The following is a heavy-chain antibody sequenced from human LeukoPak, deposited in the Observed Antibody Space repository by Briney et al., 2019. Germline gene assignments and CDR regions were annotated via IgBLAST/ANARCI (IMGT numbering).Heavy chain of an antibody. J-gene: IGHJ4*02. CDR3: ARVLSRPNGSGSYRPSDY. D-gene: IGHD3-10*01. CDR1: GYTFTGYY. Sequence: ASAKVSCKASGYTFTGYYMHWVRQAPGQGLEWMGWINPNSGGTNYAQKFQGRVTMTRDTSISTAYMELSRLGSDDTAVYYCARVLSRPNGSGSYRPSDYWGQGTLVTVSS. V-gene: IGHV1-2*02. CDR2: INPNSGGT.